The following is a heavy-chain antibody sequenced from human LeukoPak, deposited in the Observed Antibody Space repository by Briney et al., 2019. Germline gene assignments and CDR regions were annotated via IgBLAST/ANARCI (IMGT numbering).Heavy chain of an antibody. Sequence: GESLQISCKGSGYSFTSYWIGWVRQMPGKGLEWLGIIYPGDSDTRYSPSFQGQVTISADKSISTAYLQWSSLKASDTAMYYCATYYYYDSSGYSKGLENDAFDIWGQGTMVTVSS. D-gene: IGHD3-22*01. CDR1: GYSFTSYW. CDR3: ATYYYYDSSGYSKGLENDAFDI. CDR2: IYPGDSDT. J-gene: IGHJ3*02. V-gene: IGHV5-51*01.